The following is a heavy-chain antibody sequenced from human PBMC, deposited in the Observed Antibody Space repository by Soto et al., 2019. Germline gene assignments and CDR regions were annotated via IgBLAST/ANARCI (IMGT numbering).Heavy chain of an antibody. V-gene: IGHV1-8*01. CDR2: MNPNSGDT. J-gene: IGHJ4*02. Sequence: QVQLVQSGAEVKKPGASVKVSCKASGYTFTSYEINWVRQATGQGLEWMGWMNPNSGDTGYAQKFQGRVTMTRNTSISTAYMVLSSLRSEDKAVYYCARGELRWFGELLRWGQGTLVTVFS. CDR3: ARGELRWFGELLR. D-gene: IGHD3-10*01. CDR1: GYTFTSYE.